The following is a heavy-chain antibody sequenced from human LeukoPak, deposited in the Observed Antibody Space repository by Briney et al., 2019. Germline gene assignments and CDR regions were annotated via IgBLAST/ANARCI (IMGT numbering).Heavy chain of an antibody. D-gene: IGHD4-17*01. J-gene: IGHJ4*02. CDR3: ARGQAYGDSPSPFDY. CDR1: GGYIGGYY. Sequence: SETLSLTCTVSGGYIGGYYWSWIPQPAGKGLEWIGRIYTSGRTNYNPSLKSRVAMSVDTSNNQFSLKLSSVTAADTAVFYCARGQAYGDSPSPFDYWGQGTLVTVSS. CDR2: IYTSGRT. V-gene: IGHV4-4*07.